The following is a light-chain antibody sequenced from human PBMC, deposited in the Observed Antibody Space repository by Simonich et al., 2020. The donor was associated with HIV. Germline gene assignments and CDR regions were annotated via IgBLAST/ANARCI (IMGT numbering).Light chain of an antibody. CDR1: SSNIGAGYD. J-gene: IGLJ2*01. V-gene: IGLV1-40*01. CDR2: GNN. Sequence: QSVLTQPPSVSGAPGQRVTISCTGSSSNIGAGYDVHWYQQLPGTAPKHLCYGNNNRPSVGPDRFSGSKSGTSASLAITGLQAEDEADYYGQSYDSSLSASVFGGGTKLTVL. CDR3: QSYDSSLSASV.